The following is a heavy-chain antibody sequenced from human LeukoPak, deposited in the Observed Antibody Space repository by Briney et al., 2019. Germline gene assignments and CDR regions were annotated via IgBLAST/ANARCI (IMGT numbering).Heavy chain of an antibody. CDR3: VKSHGAGRYYPLEY. J-gene: IGHJ4*02. D-gene: IGHD3-10*01. Sequence: GGALRLSCAASGFTFDDYTMHWVRQPPGKGLEGVSGISWNSDFIVYGESVKGRFTISRDNAKNSLYLQMNSLRAEDTALYYCVKSHGAGRYYPLEYWGQGTLLTVSS. V-gene: IGHV3-9*01. CDR2: ISWNSDFI. CDR1: GFTFDDYT.